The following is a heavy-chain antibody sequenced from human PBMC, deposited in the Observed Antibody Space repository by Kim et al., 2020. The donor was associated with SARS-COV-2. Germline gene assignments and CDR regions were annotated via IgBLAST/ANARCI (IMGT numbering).Heavy chain of an antibody. CDR2: ISNSSSYI. V-gene: IGHV3-21*01. J-gene: IGHJ6*02. CDR3: ARDRGRLRFCDV. CDR1: GFTFSSYS. Sequence: GGSLRLSCAASGFTFSSYSMNWVRQAPGKGLEWVASISNSSSYIYYADSVKGRFTISRDNSKNSLYLQMNSLRAEDTAVYYCARDRGRLRFCDVWYQGTT. D-gene: IGHD3-3*01.